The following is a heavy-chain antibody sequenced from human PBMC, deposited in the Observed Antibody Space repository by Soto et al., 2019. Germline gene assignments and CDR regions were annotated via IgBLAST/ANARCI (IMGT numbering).Heavy chain of an antibody. CDR3: ARGKSIAAPPWD. Sequence: QVQLVESGGGVVQPGRSLRLSCAASGFTFSSYAMHWVRQAPGKGLEWVAVISYDGSNKYYADSVKGRFTISRDNSKNTLYLQMNSLRAEATSVYYCARGKSIAAPPWDWGQGTLVTVSS. V-gene: IGHV3-30-3*01. CDR1: GFTFSSYA. D-gene: IGHD6-6*01. J-gene: IGHJ4*02. CDR2: ISYDGSNK.